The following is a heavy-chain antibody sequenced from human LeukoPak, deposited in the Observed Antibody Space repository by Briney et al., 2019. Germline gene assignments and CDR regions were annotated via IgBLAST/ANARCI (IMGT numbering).Heavy chain of an antibody. Sequence: ASVKVSCKVSGYTLTELSMHWVRQAPGKGLEWMGGFDPEDGETIYAQKFQGRVTMTEDTSTDTVYMELSSLRSEDTAVYYCATFTNSGWYRHFDYWGQGTLVTVSS. CDR3: ATFTNSGWYRHFDY. V-gene: IGHV1-24*01. CDR1: GYTLTELS. CDR2: FDPEDGET. J-gene: IGHJ4*02. D-gene: IGHD6-19*01.